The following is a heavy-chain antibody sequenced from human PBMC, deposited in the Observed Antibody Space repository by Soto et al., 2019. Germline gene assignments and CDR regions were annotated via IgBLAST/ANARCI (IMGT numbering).Heavy chain of an antibody. Sequence: ASVKVSCTASGYTFTGYYMHWVRQAPGQGLEWMGWINPNSGGTNYAQKFQGWVTMTRDTSISTAYMELSRLRSDDTAVYYCARERFLEWLFIQGSPNYYYYYGMDVWGQGTTVTVSS. CDR2: INPNSGGT. CDR3: ARERFLEWLFIQGSPNYYYYYGMDV. CDR1: GYTFTGYY. J-gene: IGHJ6*02. D-gene: IGHD3-3*01. V-gene: IGHV1-2*04.